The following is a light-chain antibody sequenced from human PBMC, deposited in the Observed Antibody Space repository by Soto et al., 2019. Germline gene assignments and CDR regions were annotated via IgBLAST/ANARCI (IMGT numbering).Light chain of an antibody. J-gene: IGLJ7*01. CDR3: SSYTSSSTLLAV. CDR2: DVS. V-gene: IGLV2-14*01. CDR1: SSDVGGYNY. Sequence: QSAVTQPASVSGSPGQSITISCTGTSSDVGGYNYVSWYQQHPGKAPKLMIYDVSNRPSGVSNRFSGSKSGNTASLTISGLQAEDEADYYCSSYTSSSTLLAVFGGGTQLTVL.